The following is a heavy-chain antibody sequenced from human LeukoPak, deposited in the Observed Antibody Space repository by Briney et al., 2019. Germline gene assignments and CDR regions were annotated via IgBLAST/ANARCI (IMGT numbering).Heavy chain of an antibody. Sequence: PGRSLRHSCAASGFTFNSYGMHWVRQAPGKGLEWVAVISYDGSNKYYADSVKGRFTISRDNSKNTLYLQMNSLRAEDTAVYYCAKDQGYCSSTSCSSFDYWGQGTLVTVSS. CDR3: AKDQGYCSSTSCSSFDY. CDR2: ISYDGSNK. D-gene: IGHD2-2*01. CDR1: GFTFNSYG. V-gene: IGHV3-30*18. J-gene: IGHJ4*02.